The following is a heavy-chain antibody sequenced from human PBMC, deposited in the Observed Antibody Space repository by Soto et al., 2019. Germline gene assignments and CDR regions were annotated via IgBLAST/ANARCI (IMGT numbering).Heavy chain of an antibody. CDR1: GFTFSSYG. D-gene: IGHD2-2*01. V-gene: IGHV3-33*03. Sequence: PGGSLRLSCAASGFTFSSYGMHWVRQAPGKGLEWVAVVWYDGSNKYYADSVKGRFTISRDNSKNTLYLQMNSLRAEDTAVYYCAKHLVPAARFKTLDPWGQGTLVTVSS. J-gene: IGHJ5*02. CDR2: VWYDGSNK. CDR3: AKHLVPAARFKTLDP.